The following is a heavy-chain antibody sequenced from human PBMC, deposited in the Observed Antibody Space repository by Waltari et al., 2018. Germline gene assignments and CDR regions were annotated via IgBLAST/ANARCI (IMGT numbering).Heavy chain of an antibody. Sequence: EVQLVESGGGLVQPGGSLRLSCAASGFPFSSHSLYGFRQAPGKGLEWVSYISSSSSTIYYADSVKGRFTISRDNAKNSLYLQMNSLRAEDTAVYYCARNPVHSDAFDIWGQGTMVTVSS. D-gene: IGHD2-21*01. CDR2: ISSSSSTI. CDR1: GFPFSSHS. CDR3: ARNPVHSDAFDI. J-gene: IGHJ3*02. V-gene: IGHV3-48*04.